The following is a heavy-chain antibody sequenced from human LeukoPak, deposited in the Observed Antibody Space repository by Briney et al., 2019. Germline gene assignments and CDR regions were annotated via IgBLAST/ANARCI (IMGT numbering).Heavy chain of an antibody. CDR2: INQDGSVK. Sequence: GGSLRLSCTASGFTFSHYWMDWVRQAPGKGLEWVANINQDGSVKYYVDPVKGRFTISRDNTKNSLSLRMDSLRDDDTAVYYCSRSLEYSGQGTLVTVSS. CDR3: SRSLEY. V-gene: IGHV3-7*01. J-gene: IGHJ4*01. CDR1: GFTFSHYW.